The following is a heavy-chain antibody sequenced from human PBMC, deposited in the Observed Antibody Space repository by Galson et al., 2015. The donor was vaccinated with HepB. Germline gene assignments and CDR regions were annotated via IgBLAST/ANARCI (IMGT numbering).Heavy chain of an antibody. D-gene: IGHD3-9*01. CDR2: IVPFFRTA. CDR3: ARALAGCPVDSYMDV. CDR1: GGTFNDSS. J-gene: IGHJ6*03. Sequence: SVKVSCKASGGTFNDSSIRWVRQAPGQGLEWMGGIVPFFRTAHYAQRFQGRLTITADESTNTAYMELTSLTSDDTAKYFCARALAGCPVDSYMDVWGNGTTVAISS. V-gene: IGHV1-69*13.